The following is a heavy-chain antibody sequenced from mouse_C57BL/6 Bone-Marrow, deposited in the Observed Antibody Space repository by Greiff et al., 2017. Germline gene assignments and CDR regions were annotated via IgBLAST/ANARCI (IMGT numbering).Heavy chain of an antibody. V-gene: IGHV5-4*01. CDR1: GFTFSSYA. CDR3: ARDGGRDY. CDR2: ISDGGSYT. J-gene: IGHJ2*01. Sequence: EVKLMESGGGLVKPGGSLKLSCAASGFTFSSYAMSWVRQTPEKRLEWVATISDGGSYTYYPDNVKGRFTISRDNAKNNLYLQMSHLKSEDTAMYYCARDGGRDYWGQGTTLTVSS.